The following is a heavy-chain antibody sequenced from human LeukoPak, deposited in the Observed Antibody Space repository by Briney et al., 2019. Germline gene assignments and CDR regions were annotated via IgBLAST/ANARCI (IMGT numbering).Heavy chain of an antibody. V-gene: IGHV3-7*01. D-gene: IGHD5-24*01. Sequence: GGSLRLSCAASGFPFSAYWMSWVRQAPGKGLEWVANIRQDGSETYYADSAKGRFIISRDNAKNSLYMQLNSLTAEDTAVYYCARRRDGYQGAFDIWGQGTMVTVSS. J-gene: IGHJ3*02. CDR2: IRQDGSET. CDR3: ARRRDGYQGAFDI. CDR1: GFPFSAYW.